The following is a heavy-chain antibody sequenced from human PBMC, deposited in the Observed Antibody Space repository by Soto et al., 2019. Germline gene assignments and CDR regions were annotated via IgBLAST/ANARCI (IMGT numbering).Heavy chain of an antibody. J-gene: IGHJ4*02. CDR3: AKDRYSSGWYFDY. CDR1: GFTFDDYA. D-gene: IGHD6-19*01. V-gene: IGHV3-9*01. CDR2: ISWNSGSI. Sequence: EVQLVESGGGLVQPGRSLRLSCAASGFTFDDYAMQWVRQAPGKGLEWVSGISWNSGSIGYADSVKGRFTISRDNAKNSLYLQMNSLRAEDTALYYCAKDRYSSGWYFDYWGQGTLVTVSS.